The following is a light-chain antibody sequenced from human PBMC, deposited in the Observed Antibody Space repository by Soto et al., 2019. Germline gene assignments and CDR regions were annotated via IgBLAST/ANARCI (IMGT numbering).Light chain of an antibody. CDR1: QSVNNQ. V-gene: IGKV3-11*01. CDR2: DVS. Sequence: EIVLTQSPATLSLSPGERATLSCRASQSVNNQLAWYQQRPGQAPRLLIYDVSNRATGIPARFNGSGSGTDFTLTISSLEAEDFAVYYCQQRRNYPLYTFGPGTKLEIK. J-gene: IGKJ2*01. CDR3: QQRRNYPLYT.